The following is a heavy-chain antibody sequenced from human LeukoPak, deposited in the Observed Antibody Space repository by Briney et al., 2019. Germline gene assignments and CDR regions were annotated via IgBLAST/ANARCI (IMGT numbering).Heavy chain of an antibody. Sequence: SGPTLVKPTQTLTPTCTFSGFSLSTSGVGVGWIRQPPGKALEWLALIYWDDDKRYSPSLKSRLTITKDTSKNQVVLTMTNMDPVDTATYYCAHSSLTMVRGETYYFDYWGQGTLVTVSS. J-gene: IGHJ4*02. CDR1: GFSLSTSGVG. CDR3: AHSSLTMVRGETYYFDY. V-gene: IGHV2-5*02. D-gene: IGHD3-10*01. CDR2: IYWDDDK.